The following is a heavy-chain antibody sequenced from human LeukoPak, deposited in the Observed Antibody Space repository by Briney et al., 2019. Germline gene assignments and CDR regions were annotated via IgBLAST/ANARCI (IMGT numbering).Heavy chain of an antibody. CDR1: GYTFTSYG. CDR2: ISAYNGNT. Sequence: GASVKVSCKASGYTFTSYGISWVRQAPGQGLEWMGWISAYNGNTNYAQKLQGRVTTTTDTSTSTAYMELRSLRSDDTAVYYCARGVAYYYDSGGYYFDYWGQGTLVTVSS. D-gene: IGHD3-22*01. J-gene: IGHJ4*02. V-gene: IGHV1-18*01. CDR3: ARGVAYYYDSGGYYFDY.